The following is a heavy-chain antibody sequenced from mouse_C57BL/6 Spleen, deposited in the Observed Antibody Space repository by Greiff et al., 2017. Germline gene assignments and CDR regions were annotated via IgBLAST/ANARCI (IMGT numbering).Heavy chain of an antibody. CDR2: IYTGDGDT. CDR3: ARTGGAVDY. J-gene: IGHJ4*01. V-gene: IGHV1-80*01. Sequence: QVQLQQSGAELVKPGASVKISCKASGYAFSSYWMNWVKKRPGRGLEWIGQIYTGDGDTNYNGTFKGKVTLTADKSSSTAYMQLSSLTSEDSAVYCCARTGGAVDYWGQGTSVTVSS. CDR1: GYAFSSYW.